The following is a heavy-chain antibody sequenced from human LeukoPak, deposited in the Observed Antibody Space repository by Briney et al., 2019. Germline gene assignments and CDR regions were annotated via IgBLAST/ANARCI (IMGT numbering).Heavy chain of an antibody. CDR1: GGSISSYY. V-gene: IGHV4-59*01. Sequence: PSETLSLTCTVSGGSISSYYWSWIRQPPGKGLEWIGYIYYSGSTNYNPSLKSRVTISVDTSKNQFSLKLSSVTAADTAVYYCARDPSGGRGSFDYWGHGTLVTVSP. CDR3: ARDPSGGRGSFDY. D-gene: IGHD3-16*01. J-gene: IGHJ4*01. CDR2: IYYSGST.